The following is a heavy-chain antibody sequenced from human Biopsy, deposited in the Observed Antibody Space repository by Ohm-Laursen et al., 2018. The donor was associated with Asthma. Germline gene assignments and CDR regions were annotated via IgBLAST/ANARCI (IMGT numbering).Heavy chain of an antibody. J-gene: IGHJ6*02. CDR2: ISSSGSTK. D-gene: IGHD6-25*01. V-gene: IGHV3-11*01. CDR3: ARVRESSDRGPFYFFALDV. Sequence: GSLRLSCAASGFSFSDYYMTWMRQAPGKGLEWVSSISSSGSTKYPAESVQGRFTISRDNAQKSLFLQMNSLRAEDTAIYFCARVRESSDRGPFYFFALDVWGQGTTVAVS. CDR1: GFSFSDYY.